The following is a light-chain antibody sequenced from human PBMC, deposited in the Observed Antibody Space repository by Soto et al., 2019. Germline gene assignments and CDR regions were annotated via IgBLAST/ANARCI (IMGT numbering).Light chain of an antibody. J-gene: IGKJ4*01. CDR1: QSVSSN. CDR2: GAS. CDR3: QQYNNWPPLT. Sequence: EIVMTQSPATLSVSPGERATLSCMASQSVSSNLAWYQQKPGQATRLLIYGASTRATGIPARFSGSGSGTEFTLTISSLQSEDFAVYYCQQYNNWPPLTFGGGTKVEIK. V-gene: IGKV3-15*01.